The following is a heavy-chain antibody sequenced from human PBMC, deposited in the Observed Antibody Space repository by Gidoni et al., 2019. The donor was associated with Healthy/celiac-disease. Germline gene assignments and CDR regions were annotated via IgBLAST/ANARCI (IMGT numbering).Heavy chain of an antibody. CDR1: GGTFSSYA. J-gene: IGHJ3*02. D-gene: IGHD3-10*01. CDR2: IIPIFGTA. V-gene: IGHV1-69*01. CDR3: AAAAYYYGSGSYFHAFDI. Sequence: QVQLVQSGAEVKKPGSSVKVSCKASGGTFSSYAISWVRQAPGQGLEWMGGIIPIFGTANYAQKFQGRVTITADESTSTAYMELSSLRSEDTAVYYCAAAAYYYGSGSYFHAFDIWGQGTMVTVSS.